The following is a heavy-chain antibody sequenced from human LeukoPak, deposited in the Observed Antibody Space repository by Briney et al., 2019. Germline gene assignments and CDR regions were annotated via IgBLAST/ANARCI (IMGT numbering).Heavy chain of an antibody. CDR1: GGSISSYY. CDR3: ARVNSGTDGYYYYYGMDV. Sequence: SVTLSLTCTVSGGSISSYYWSSIRQPPAKGLEWIGYIYYSGSTNYNPSLSSRVTISVDTSKNQFSPNLSPVTAADTAVYYCARVNSGTDGYYYYYGMDVWGRGNTVTVSS. D-gene: IGHD6-13*01. CDR2: IYYSGST. J-gene: IGHJ6*02. V-gene: IGHV4-59*01.